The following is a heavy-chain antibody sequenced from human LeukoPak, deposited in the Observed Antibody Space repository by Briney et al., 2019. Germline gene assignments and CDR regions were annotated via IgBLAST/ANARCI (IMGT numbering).Heavy chain of an antibody. CDR2: TYYRSKWNN. Sequence: SQTLSLTCAISGDSVSTNSVAWNWIRQSPSRGLEWLGRTYYRSKWNNDYAVSVKSRITINPDTSKDQFSLQLNSVTPDDTALYYCARGRYSGFDLWGQGTMVTVSS. D-gene: IGHD2-15*01. CDR1: GDSVSTNSVA. V-gene: IGHV6-1*01. CDR3: ARGRYSGFDL. J-gene: IGHJ3*01.